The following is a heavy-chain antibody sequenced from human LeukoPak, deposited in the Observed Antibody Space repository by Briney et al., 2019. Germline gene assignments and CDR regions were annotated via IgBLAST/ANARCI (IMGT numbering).Heavy chain of an antibody. D-gene: IGHD3-3*01. V-gene: IGHV3-7*05. J-gene: IGHJ3*02. CDR1: GFTFNSYW. Sequence: GGSLRLSCAASGFTFNSYWMTWVRQAPGKGLEWVANIKQDGSVKYYVDSVKGRFTISRDNAKNSLYLQMNSLRAEDTAVYYCATGRFLEWVSQAFDIRGQGTMVTVSS. CDR2: IKQDGSVK. CDR3: ATGRFLEWVSQAFDI.